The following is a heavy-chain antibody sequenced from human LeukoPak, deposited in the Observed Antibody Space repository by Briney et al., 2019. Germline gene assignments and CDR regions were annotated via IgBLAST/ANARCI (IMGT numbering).Heavy chain of an antibody. CDR1: GFSFSSYS. CDR2: ISSSGSTI. J-gene: IGHJ4*02. V-gene: IGHV3-48*02. D-gene: IGHD4-23*01. Sequence: GGSLRLSCAASGFSFSSYSMNWVRQAPGKGLEWVSYISSSGSTIYYADSVKGRFTISRDNAKNSLYLQMNSLRDEDTAVYYCARHDYGGNSGDYWGQGTLVTVSS. CDR3: ARHDYGGNSGDY.